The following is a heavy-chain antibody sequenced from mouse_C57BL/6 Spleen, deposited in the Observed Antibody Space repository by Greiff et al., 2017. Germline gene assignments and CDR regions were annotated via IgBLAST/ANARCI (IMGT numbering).Heavy chain of an antibody. Sequence: EVQLQQSGPELVKPGASVKISCKASGYTFTDYYMNWVKQSHGKSLEWSGDINPNNGGTSYNQKFKGKATLTVDKSSSTAYMELRSLTSEDSAVYYCARSDGYYGYFDVWGTGTTVTVSS. D-gene: IGHD2-3*01. CDR3: ARSDGYYGYFDV. CDR2: INPNNGGT. CDR1: GYTFTDYY. V-gene: IGHV1-26*01. J-gene: IGHJ1*03.